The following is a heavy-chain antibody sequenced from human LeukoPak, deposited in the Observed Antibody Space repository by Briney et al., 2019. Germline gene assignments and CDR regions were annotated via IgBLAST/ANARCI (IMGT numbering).Heavy chain of an antibody. Sequence: GGSLRLSCAASGFTFSNAWMSWVRQAPGKGLEWVGRIKSKTDGGTTDYAAPVKGRFTISRDESKNTLYLQMNSLKTEDTAVYYCTVIRGYINSWPLDYWGQGALVTVSS. CDR3: TVIRGYINSWPLDY. CDR2: IKSKTDGGTT. CDR1: GFTFSNAW. V-gene: IGHV3-15*01. J-gene: IGHJ4*02. D-gene: IGHD6-13*01.